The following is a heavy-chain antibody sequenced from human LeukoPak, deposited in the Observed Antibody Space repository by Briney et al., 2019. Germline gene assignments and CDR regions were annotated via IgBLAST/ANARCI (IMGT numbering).Heavy chain of an antibody. CDR3: ARYKFHNYFDY. V-gene: IGHV1-18*01. D-gene: IGHD1-1*01. J-gene: IGHJ4*02. CDR1: GYGFSGCY. CDR2: INPYNGNT. Sequence: ASVNVSCETSGYGFSGCYITWVRQAPGRGLEWMGWINPYNGNTVSSQEFQARVTLTTDTSTKTAYMELRSLDSDDTAVYYCARYKFHNYFDYWSQGTLVTVSS.